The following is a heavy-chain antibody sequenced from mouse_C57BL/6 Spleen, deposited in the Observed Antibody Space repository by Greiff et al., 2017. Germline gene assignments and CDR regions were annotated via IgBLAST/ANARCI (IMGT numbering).Heavy chain of an antibody. V-gene: IGHV1-80*01. J-gene: IGHJ3*01. D-gene: IGHD2-1*01. CDR1: GYAFSSYW. Sequence: QVQLQQSGAELVKPGASVKISCKASGYAFSSYWMNWVKQRPGKGLEWIGQIYPGDGDTNYNGKFKGKATLTADKSSSAAYMQLSSLTSEDSAVYFCASNYDEVPWCAYWGQGTLVTVSA. CDR2: IYPGDGDT. CDR3: ASNYDEVPWCAY.